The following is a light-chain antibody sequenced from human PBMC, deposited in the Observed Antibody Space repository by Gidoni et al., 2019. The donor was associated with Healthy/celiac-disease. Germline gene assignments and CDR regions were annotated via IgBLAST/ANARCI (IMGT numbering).Light chain of an antibody. V-gene: IGKV2-28*01. Sequence: DIVMTQSPLSLPVTPGEPASISCRSSQSLLHSNGYNYLDWYLQKPGQSPQLLIYLGSNRASGVPDRFSGSGSGTDFTLKISRVEAEDVGVYYCRALQTPYTFGQGTKLEIK. CDR2: LGS. J-gene: IGKJ2*01. CDR1: QSLLHSNGYNY. CDR3: RALQTPYT.